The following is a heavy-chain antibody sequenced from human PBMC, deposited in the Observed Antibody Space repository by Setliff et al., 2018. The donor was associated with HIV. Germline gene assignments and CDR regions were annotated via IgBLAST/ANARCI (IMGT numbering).Heavy chain of an antibody. V-gene: IGHV4-38-2*02. D-gene: IGHD3-10*01. Sequence: KPSETLSLTCAVSGYAITSGFYWGWIRQPPGKGLEWIGSIYHSGTTNYNPSLKSRVTMSVDTSKNQFSLILSSVTAADTAVYYCARDRREEGMVRGVGLYYYYYMDVWGKGTTVTVSS. J-gene: IGHJ6*03. CDR1: GYAITSGFY. CDR2: IYHSGTT. CDR3: ARDRREEGMVRGVGLYYYYYMDV.